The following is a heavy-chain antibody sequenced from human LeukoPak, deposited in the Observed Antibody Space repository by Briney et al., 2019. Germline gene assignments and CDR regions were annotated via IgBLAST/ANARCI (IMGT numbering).Heavy chain of an antibody. D-gene: IGHD6-13*01. Sequence: PSQTLSLTCTVSGVSISSGDYYWSWIRQPPGKGLEWIGYIYYSGSTYYNPSLKSRVTISVDTSKNQFSLKLSSVTAADTAVYYCARASAAGTHLDYWGQGTLVTVSS. V-gene: IGHV4-30-4*01. CDR2: IYYSGST. CDR1: GVSISSGDYY. CDR3: ARASAAGTHLDY. J-gene: IGHJ4*02.